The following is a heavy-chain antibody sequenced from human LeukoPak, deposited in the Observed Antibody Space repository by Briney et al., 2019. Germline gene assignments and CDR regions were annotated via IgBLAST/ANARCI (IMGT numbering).Heavy chain of an antibody. J-gene: IGHJ5*02. D-gene: IGHD6-13*01. CDR2: INPNSGGT. Sequence: ASVKVSCKASGYTFTGYYMHWVRQAPGQGLEWMGRINPNSGGTNYAQKFQGRVTMTRDTSISTAYMELSRLRSDDTAVYYCARDRRGGIAAAVNWFDPWGQGTLVTASS. CDR1: GYTFTGYY. CDR3: ARDRRGGIAAAVNWFDP. V-gene: IGHV1-2*06.